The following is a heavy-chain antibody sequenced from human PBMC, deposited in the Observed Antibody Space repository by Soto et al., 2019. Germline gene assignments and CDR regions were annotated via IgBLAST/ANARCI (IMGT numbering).Heavy chain of an antibody. CDR1: GDSISRGGNY. CDR2: IYHSGST. Sequence: SETLSLTCIVXGDSISRGGNYWSWIRQLPGKGLEWIGYIYHSGSTNYNPSLKSRVTISVDTSKNQFSLKLSSVTAADTAVYYCARVVYHGDYVFDYWGQGTLVTVSS. V-gene: IGHV4-61*08. D-gene: IGHD4-17*01. CDR3: ARVVYHGDYVFDY. J-gene: IGHJ4*02.